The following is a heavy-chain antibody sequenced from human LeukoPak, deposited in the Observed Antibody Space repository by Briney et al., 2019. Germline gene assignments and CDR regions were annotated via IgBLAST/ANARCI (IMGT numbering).Heavy chain of an antibody. V-gene: IGHV1-2*06. CDR3: ARGSIIYFDY. Sequence: GASVKVSCKASGYTFTGYYMHWVRQAPGQGLEWMGRINPNSGGTNYAQKFQGRVTMTRDTSISTACMELRSLRSDDTAVYYCARGSIIYFDYWGQGTLVTVSS. CDR1: GYTFTGYY. CDR2: INPNSGGT. J-gene: IGHJ4*02. D-gene: IGHD3-10*01.